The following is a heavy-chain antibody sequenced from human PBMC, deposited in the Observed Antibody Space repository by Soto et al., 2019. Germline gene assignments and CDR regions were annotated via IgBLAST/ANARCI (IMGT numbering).Heavy chain of an antibody. D-gene: IGHD3-10*01. J-gene: IGHJ4*02. CDR2: MNPDSGNT. CDR1: GYTFTGYD. Sequence: GASVKVSCKASGYTFTGYDINWVRQATGQGPEWMGWMNPDSGNTGYVQKFQGRVTMTRNTAISTAYMELSSLRSEDTAVYYCARSVGGSNVNFDYWGQGTLVTVSS. CDR3: ARSVGGSNVNFDY. V-gene: IGHV1-8*01.